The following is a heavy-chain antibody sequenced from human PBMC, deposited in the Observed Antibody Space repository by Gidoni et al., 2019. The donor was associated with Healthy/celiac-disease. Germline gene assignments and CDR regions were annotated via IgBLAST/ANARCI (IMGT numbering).Heavy chain of an antibody. Sequence: QLQLQESGPGLVKPSETLSLTCTVSGGSISSSSYYWGWIRQPPGKGLEWIGSIYYSGSTYYNPSLKSRVTISVDTSKNQFSLKLSSVTAADTAVYYCARVPYDILTGYYIGYWFDPWGQGTLVTVSS. CDR2: IYYSGST. J-gene: IGHJ5*02. CDR3: ARVPYDILTGYYIGYWFDP. CDR1: GGSISSSSYY. V-gene: IGHV4-39*07. D-gene: IGHD3-9*01.